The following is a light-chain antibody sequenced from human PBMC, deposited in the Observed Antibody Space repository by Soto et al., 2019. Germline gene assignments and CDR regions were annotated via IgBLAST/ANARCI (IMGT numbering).Light chain of an antibody. CDR1: QSVLYSSNNKNY. V-gene: IGKV4-1*01. Sequence: DIVMTQSPDSLAVSLGERATINCKSSQSVLYSSNNKNYLAWFQHKPGQPPKLLIYWASTRESGVPDRFSGSGSGTDFTLTISSLQTEDVAVYYCQHYGGSRPITFGQGTRLEIK. CDR3: QHYGGSRPIT. CDR2: WAS. J-gene: IGKJ5*01.